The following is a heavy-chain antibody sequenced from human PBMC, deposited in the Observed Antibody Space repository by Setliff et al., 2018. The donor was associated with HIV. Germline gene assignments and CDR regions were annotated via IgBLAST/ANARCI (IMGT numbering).Heavy chain of an antibody. J-gene: IGHJ4*02. CDR1: GGSISSYY. Sequence: SETLSLTCTVSGGSISSYYWSWIRQPPGKGLEWIGFAYSTGSINYSPSFRGRLTISLDTSENQFSLHLTSVTAADTAVYYCARAEGDAYNSLPYFDSWGPGALVTVSS. V-gene: IGHV4-59*01. CDR3: ARAEGDAYNSLPYFDS. CDR2: AYSTGSI. D-gene: IGHD1-1*01.